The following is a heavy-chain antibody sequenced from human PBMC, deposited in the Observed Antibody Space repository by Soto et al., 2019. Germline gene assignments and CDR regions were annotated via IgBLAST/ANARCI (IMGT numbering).Heavy chain of an antibody. Sequence: SETLSLTCSVSGAAVSGGGQYWNWVRQLPGKGLEWIGNIYYIGSPDYNPFLKSRVTISLDTSKNQFSLKLISVTAADTDVYHCARERVLEAGGGFDDWGQGTTVTVSS. CDR1: GAAVSGGGQY. CDR3: ARERVLEAGGGFDD. J-gene: IGHJ6*02. D-gene: IGHD3-3*02. CDR2: IYYIGSP. V-gene: IGHV4-31*03.